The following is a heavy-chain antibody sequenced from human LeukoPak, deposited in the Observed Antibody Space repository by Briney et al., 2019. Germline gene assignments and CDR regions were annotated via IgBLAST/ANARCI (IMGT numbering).Heavy chain of an antibody. CDR2: VWRDGST. Sequence: GGSLRLSCAVSGVIVSNNYVAWVRQAPGKGLEWVSVVWRDGSTAYPDSVEGRFTISRDNAKNSLYLQMNSLRAEDTAVYYCARLRLWFGDYWGQGTLVTVSS. V-gene: IGHV3-66*01. CDR1: GVIVSNNY. J-gene: IGHJ4*02. CDR3: ARLRLWFGDY. D-gene: IGHD3-10*01.